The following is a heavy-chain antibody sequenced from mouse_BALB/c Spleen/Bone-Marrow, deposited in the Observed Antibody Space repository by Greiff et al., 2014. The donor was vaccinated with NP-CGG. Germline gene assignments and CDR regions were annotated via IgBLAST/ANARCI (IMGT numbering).Heavy chain of an antibody. D-gene: IGHD3-1*01. Sequence: VQLQQSGPELVKPGASVKIFCKASGYTFTDYNMHWVKQSHGKSLEWIGYIYPYNGGTGYNQKFKSKATLTVDNSSSTAYMELRSLTSEDSAVYYCARSGVPYAMDYWGQGTSVTVSS. V-gene: IGHV1S29*02. J-gene: IGHJ4*01. CDR2: IYPYNGGT. CDR3: ARSGVPYAMDY. CDR1: GYTFTDYN.